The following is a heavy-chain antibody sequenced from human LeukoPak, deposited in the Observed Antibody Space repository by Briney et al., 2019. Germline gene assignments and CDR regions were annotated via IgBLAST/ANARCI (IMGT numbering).Heavy chain of an antibody. J-gene: IGHJ4*02. CDR2: IYYSGST. D-gene: IGHD5-24*01. V-gene: IGHV4-59*01. CDR3: ARAPLRVEMATIRGSYFDY. Sequence: PSETLSLTCTVSGGSIRSYYWSWIRQPPGKGLEWIGYIYYSGSTNYNPSLKSRVTISVDTSKNQFSLKLSSVTAADTAVYYCARAPLRVEMATIRGSYFDYWGQGTLVTVSS. CDR1: GGSIRSYY.